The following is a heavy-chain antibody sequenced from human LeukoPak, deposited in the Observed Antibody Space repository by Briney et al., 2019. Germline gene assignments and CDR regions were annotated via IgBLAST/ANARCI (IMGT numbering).Heavy chain of an antibody. CDR2: INHSGST. J-gene: IGHJ6*03. D-gene: IGHD3-3*01. Sequence: PSETLSLTCAVYGGSFSGYYWSWIRQPPGKGLEWIGEINHSGSTNYNPSLKSRVTIPVDTSKNQFSLKLSSVTAADTAVYYCARMPRAHYDFWSGYYYYYYMDVWGKGTTVTVSS. V-gene: IGHV4-34*01. CDR1: GGSFSGYY. CDR3: ARMPRAHYDFWSGYYYYYYMDV.